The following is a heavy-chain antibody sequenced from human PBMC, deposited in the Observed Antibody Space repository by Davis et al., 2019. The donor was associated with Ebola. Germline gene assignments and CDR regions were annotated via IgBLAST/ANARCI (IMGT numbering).Heavy chain of an antibody. V-gene: IGHV3-30*18. J-gene: IGHJ6*02. CDR2: ISYDGNQK. CDR3: AKQLGSGFMYDGMDV. CDR1: GFTFSSYD. D-gene: IGHD3-3*01. Sequence: GESLKISCAASGFTFSSYDMHWVRQAPGKGLECVAVISYDGNQKYYADSVKGRFTISRENSKNSIFLQLNSLRAEDTAVYYCAKQLGSGFMYDGMDVWGQGTTVTVSS.